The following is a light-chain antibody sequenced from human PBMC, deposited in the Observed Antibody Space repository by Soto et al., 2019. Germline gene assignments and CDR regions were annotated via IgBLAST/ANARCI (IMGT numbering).Light chain of an antibody. Sequence: QSALTQPASVSGSPGQSFTIACTGTKRDVGSYNLVSWYQHRPGEAPKLLISEVRNRPSGISYRFTGSKSGNTASLTISGLQAEDEADYYCSSYTTTSTLVFGGGTKLTVL. CDR3: SSYTTTSTLV. CDR1: KRDVGSYNL. CDR2: EVR. V-gene: IGLV2-14*01. J-gene: IGLJ3*02.